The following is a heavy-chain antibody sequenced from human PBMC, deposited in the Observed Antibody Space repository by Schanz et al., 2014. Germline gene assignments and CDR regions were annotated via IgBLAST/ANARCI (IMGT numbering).Heavy chain of an antibody. J-gene: IGHJ5*02. CDR3: ARLGSPHCRTSNCHYDWFGP. D-gene: IGHD2-15*01. CDR2: IYYSGST. Sequence: QVQLQESGPGLVKPSETLSLTCTVSGGSISNYYWSWIRQPPGKGLEWIGYIYYSGSTNYNPSLKSRVTISVDTSKNQFSLKLSSVTAADTAVYYCARLGSPHCRTSNCHYDWFGPWDQGTLVTVSS. V-gene: IGHV4-59*01. CDR1: GGSISNYY.